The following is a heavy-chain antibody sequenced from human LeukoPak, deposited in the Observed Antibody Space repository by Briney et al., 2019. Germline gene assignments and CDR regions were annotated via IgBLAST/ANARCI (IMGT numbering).Heavy chain of an antibody. D-gene: IGHD2-2*01. J-gene: IGHJ6*03. CDR1: GFTFSSYS. CDR2: ISSSSSYI. CDR3: ARDRPARYCSSTSCYESDYYYYMDV. Sequence: GGSLRLSCAASGFTFSSYSMNWVHQAPGKGLEWVSSISSSSSYIYYADSVKGRFAISRDNAKNSLYLQMNSLRAEDTAVYYCARDRPARYCSSTSCYESDYYYYMDVWGKGTTVTVSS. V-gene: IGHV3-21*01.